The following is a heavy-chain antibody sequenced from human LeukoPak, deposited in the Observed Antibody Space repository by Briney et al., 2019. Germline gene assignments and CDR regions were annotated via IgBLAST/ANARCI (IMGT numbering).Heavy chain of an antibody. V-gene: IGHV1-18*01. D-gene: IGHD3-9*01. CDR1: GYTFTSYG. CDR2: ISAYNGNT. Sequence: ASVKVSCKASGYTFTSYGISWVRQAPGQGLEWMGWISAYNGNTNYAQKLQGRVTMTTDTSTSTAYMELRSLRSDDTAVYYCARRSSSRRYFDWLRGTGAEPGELDYWGQGTLVTVSS. CDR3: ARRSSSRRYFDWLRGTGAEPGELDY. J-gene: IGHJ4*02.